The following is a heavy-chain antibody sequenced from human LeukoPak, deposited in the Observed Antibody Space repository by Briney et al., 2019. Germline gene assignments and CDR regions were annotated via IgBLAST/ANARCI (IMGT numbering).Heavy chain of an antibody. V-gene: IGHV3-23*01. Sequence: GGSLRLSCAASGFTFSSYAMSWVRQAPGEGLKWVSAISGSGGSTYYADSVKGRFTMSRDNSKNTLYLQMNSLRADDTAVYYCSKVIFLAVAGTDPDAFDIWGQGTMVTVSS. CDR3: SKVIFLAVAGTDPDAFDI. CDR1: GFTFSSYA. J-gene: IGHJ3*02. D-gene: IGHD6-19*01. CDR2: ISGSGGST.